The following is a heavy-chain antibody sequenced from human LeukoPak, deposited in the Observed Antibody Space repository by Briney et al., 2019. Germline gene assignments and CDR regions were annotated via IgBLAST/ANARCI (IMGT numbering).Heavy chain of an antibody. V-gene: IGHV4-34*01. Sequence: SETLSLTCAVYVGSFSGYYWSWIRQPPGKGLEWIGEINHSGSTNYNPSLKSRVTISVDTSKNQFSLKLSSVTAADTAVYYCARGYGHFDYWGQGTLVTVSS. CDR3: ARGYGHFDY. CDR1: VGSFSGYY. CDR2: INHSGST. J-gene: IGHJ4*02. D-gene: IGHD4-17*01.